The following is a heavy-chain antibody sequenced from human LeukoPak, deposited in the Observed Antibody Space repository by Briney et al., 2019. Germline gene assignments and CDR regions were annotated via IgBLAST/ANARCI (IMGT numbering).Heavy chain of an antibody. CDR3: ARDYASDY. J-gene: IGHJ4*02. CDR2: ISRSGDTI. Sequence: GGSLRLSCAASGFTFSRYEMNWVRRAPGKGLEWVSYISRSGDTIYFADSVKGRFTISRDNAKNSLYLQMSSLRAEDTAVYYCARDYASDYWGQGTLVTVSS. D-gene: IGHD3-10*01. CDR1: GFTFSRYE. V-gene: IGHV3-48*03.